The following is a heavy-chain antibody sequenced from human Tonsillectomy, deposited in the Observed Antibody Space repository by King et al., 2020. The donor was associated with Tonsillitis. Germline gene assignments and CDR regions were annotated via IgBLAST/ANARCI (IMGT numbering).Heavy chain of an antibody. CDR1: GFTFSSYW. V-gene: IGHV3-7*01. D-gene: IGHD6-13*01. CDR2: INQDGSEE. Sequence: VQLVESGGGLVQPGGSLRLSCVASGFTFSSYWMSWVRQAPGKGLEWVANINQDGSEEYYVDSVKGRLTISRDNAKNSLYLQVNSLGVDDTAVYYCARDGGAAAAGRRAADIWGQGTMVTVSS. CDR3: ARDGGAAAAGRRAADI. J-gene: IGHJ3*02.